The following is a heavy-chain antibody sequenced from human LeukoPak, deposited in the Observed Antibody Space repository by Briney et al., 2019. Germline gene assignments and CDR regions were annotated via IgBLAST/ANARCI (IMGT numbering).Heavy chain of an antibody. CDR1: GFTFNSYN. J-gene: IGHJ4*02. V-gene: IGHV3-21*01. CDR3: ARRGEYCSTTSCYAPDY. CDR2: ISNSSSYI. D-gene: IGHD2-2*01. Sequence: GGSLRLSCAASGFTFNSYNMNWVRQAPGKGLEWVSSISNSSSYIYYADSVKGRFTISRDNAKNSLYLQMNSLRAEDTAVYYCARRGEYCSTTSCYAPDYWGQETLVTVSS.